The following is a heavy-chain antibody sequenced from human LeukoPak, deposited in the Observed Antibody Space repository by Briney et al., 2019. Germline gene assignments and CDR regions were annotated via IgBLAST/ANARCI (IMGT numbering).Heavy chain of an antibody. CDR2: INHSGST. CDR1: GGSFSGYY. J-gene: IGHJ6*02. Sequence: SETLSLTCAVYGGSFSGYYWSWIRQPPGKGLEWIGEINHSGSTNYNPSLKSRVTISVGTSKNQFSLKLSSVTAADTAVYYCARGDYYYGMDVWGQGTTVTVSS. CDR3: ARGDYYYGMDV. V-gene: IGHV4-34*01.